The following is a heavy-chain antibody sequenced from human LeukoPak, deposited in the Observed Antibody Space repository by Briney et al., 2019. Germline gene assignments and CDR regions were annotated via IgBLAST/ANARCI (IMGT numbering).Heavy chain of an antibody. D-gene: IGHD3-22*01. CDR1: GGSFGGYY. CDR2: INHSGST. Sequence: PSETLSLTCAVYGGSFGGYYWSWIRQPPGKGLEWIGEINHSGSTNYNPSLKSRVTISVDTSKNQFSLKLSSVTAADTAVYYCATDYYDSSGYYYWGQGTLVTVSS. J-gene: IGHJ4*02. V-gene: IGHV4-34*01. CDR3: ATDYYDSSGYYY.